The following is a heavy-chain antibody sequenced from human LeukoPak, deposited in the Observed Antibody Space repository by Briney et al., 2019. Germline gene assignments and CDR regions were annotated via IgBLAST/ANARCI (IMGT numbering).Heavy chain of an antibody. CDR1: GFTFSDYY. CDR3: ARHEYSSGWYLDY. J-gene: IGHJ4*02. Sequence: PGGSLRLSCAASGFTFSDYYMSWVRQAPGKGLEWVSVIYSGGSTYYADSVKGRFTISRDNSKNTLYLQMNSLRAEDTAVYYCARHEYSSGWYLDYWGQGTLVTVSS. V-gene: IGHV3-66*04. CDR2: IYSGGST. D-gene: IGHD6-19*01.